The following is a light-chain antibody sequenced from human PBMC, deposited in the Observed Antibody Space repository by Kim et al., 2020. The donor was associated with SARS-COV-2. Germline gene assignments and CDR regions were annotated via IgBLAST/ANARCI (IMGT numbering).Light chain of an antibody. CDR2: TAS. CDR3: QQYYDWPWT. Sequence: EIVMTQSPATLSVSPGEGVTLSCRASQSISTNLVWYQQKPGQAPRLLIYTASTRATGIPARFSGSGSGTEFTLTISSLQSEDFAVYCCQQYYDWPWTFGQGTKLEI. CDR1: QSISTN. V-gene: IGKV3-15*01. J-gene: IGKJ1*01.